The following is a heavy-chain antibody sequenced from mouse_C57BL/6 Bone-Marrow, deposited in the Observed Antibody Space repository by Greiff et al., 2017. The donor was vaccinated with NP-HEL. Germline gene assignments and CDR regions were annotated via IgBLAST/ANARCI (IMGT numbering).Heavy chain of an antibody. CDR1: GFTFSNYW. V-gene: IGHV6-3*01. Sequence: EGKMMESGGGLVQPGGSMKLSCVASGFTFSNYWMNWVRQSPEKGLEWVAQIRLKSDNYATHYAESVKGRFTISRDDSKSSVYLQMNNLRAEDTGIYYCTPSPYGSRPPFDYWGQGTTLTVSS. CDR2: IRLKSDNYAT. CDR3: TPSPYGSRPPFDY. J-gene: IGHJ2*01. D-gene: IGHD1-1*01.